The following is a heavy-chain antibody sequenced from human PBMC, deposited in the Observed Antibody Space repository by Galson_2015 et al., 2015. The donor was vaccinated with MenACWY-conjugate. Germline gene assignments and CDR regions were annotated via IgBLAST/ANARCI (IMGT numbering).Heavy chain of an antibody. Sequence: QSGAEVKKPGESLKISCKGSGYNFASYAIGWVRQMPGKGLEWMGVIDPRDSDTKYSPSLQGQVTISADKSISTAYLQWSSLQASDSAMYYCARHPALYGSGSYYDY. V-gene: IGHV5-51*01. CDR2: IDPRDSDT. J-gene: IGHJ4*01. CDR1: GYNFASYA. CDR3: ARHPALYGSGSYYDY. D-gene: IGHD3-10*01.